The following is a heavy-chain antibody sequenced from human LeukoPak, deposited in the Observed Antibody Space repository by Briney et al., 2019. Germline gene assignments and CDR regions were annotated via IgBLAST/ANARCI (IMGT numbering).Heavy chain of an antibody. Sequence: NPSETLSLTCAVYGGSFSGYYWSWIRQPPGKGLEWIGEINHSGSTNYNPSLKSRVTISVDTSKNQFSLKLSSVTAADTAVYYCARTPYYDFWSGYRTTGCWFDPWGQGTLVTVSS. V-gene: IGHV4-34*01. CDR2: INHSGST. D-gene: IGHD3-3*01. J-gene: IGHJ5*02. CDR1: GGSFSGYY. CDR3: ARTPYYDFWSGYRTTGCWFDP.